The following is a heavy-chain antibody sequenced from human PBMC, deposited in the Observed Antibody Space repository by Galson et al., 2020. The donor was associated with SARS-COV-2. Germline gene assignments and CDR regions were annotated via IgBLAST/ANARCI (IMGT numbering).Heavy chain of an antibody. CDR2: IYYSGST. Sequence: ASETLSLTCTVSGGSISSSSYYWGWIRQPPGQGLERIGSIYYSGSTYYNPSLKSRVTISVDTSKNQFSLKLSSVTAADTAVYYCARDFDRYCSGGSCYLYYYYGMDVWGQGTTVTVSS. V-gene: IGHV4-39*07. CDR1: GGSISSSSYY. D-gene: IGHD2-15*01. J-gene: IGHJ6*02. CDR3: ARDFDRYCSGGSCYLYYYYGMDV.